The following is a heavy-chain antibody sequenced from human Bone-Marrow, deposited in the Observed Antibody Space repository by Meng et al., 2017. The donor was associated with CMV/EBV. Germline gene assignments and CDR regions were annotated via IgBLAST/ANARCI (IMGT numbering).Heavy chain of an antibody. Sequence: ASVKVSCKASGYTFTSYGISWVRQAPGQGLEWMGWISAYNGNTNYAQKLQGRVTMTTDTSTSTAYMELRSLRSDDTAVYYCARYCSSTSCYLYYYYGMDVWGQGATVTCYS. J-gene: IGHJ6*01. CDR2: ISAYNGNT. D-gene: IGHD2-2*01. CDR3: ARYCSSTSCYLYYYYGMDV. CDR1: GYTFTSYG. V-gene: IGHV1-18*01.